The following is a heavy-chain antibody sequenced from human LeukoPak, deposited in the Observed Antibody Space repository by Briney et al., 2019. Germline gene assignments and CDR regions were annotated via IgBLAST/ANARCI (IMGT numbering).Heavy chain of an antibody. D-gene: IGHD1-14*01. Sequence: GGSLRLSCAASGFTVITNDMTWVRQAAGKGLEWVSVLYSDGNTKYADSVQGRFTISRDNSKNTLYLEMNSLSPDDTAVYYCARGVEPLAANTLAYWGQGTLVTVSS. CDR1: GFTVITND. J-gene: IGHJ4*02. CDR3: ARGVEPLAANTLAY. CDR2: LYSDGNT. V-gene: IGHV3-53*01.